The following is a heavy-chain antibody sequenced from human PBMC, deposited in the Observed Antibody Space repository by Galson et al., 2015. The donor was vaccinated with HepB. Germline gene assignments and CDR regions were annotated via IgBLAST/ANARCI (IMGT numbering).Heavy chain of an antibody. Sequence: PALVKPTQTLTLTCTFSGFSLSTSGVCVGWLRQPPGKALEWLALIYWDDDKRYSPSLKSRLTITKDTSKNQVVLTMTNMDPVDTATYYCAHTVGGDYLGYWGQGTLVTVSS. CDR3: AHTVGGDYLGY. J-gene: IGHJ4*02. CDR2: IYWDDDK. V-gene: IGHV2-5*02. D-gene: IGHD1-26*01. CDR1: GFSLSTSGVC.